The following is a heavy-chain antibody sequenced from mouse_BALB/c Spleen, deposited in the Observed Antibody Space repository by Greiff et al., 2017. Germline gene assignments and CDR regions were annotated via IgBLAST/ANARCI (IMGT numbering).Heavy chain of an antibody. J-gene: IGHJ4*01. CDR1: GYSITSGYY. V-gene: IGHV3-6*02. D-gene: IGHD4-1*01. CDR3: ARVWDDAMDY. CDR2: ISYDGSN. Sequence: EVQVVESGPGLVKPSQSLSLTCSVTGYSITSGYYWNWIRQFPGNKLEWMGYISYDGSNNYNPSLKNRISITRDTSKNQFFLKLNSVTTEDTATYYCARVWDDAMDYWGQGTSVTVSS.